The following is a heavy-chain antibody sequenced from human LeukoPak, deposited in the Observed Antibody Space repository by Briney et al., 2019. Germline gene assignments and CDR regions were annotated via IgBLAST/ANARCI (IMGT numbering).Heavy chain of an antibody. J-gene: IGHJ6*03. V-gene: IGHV4-39*02. CDR1: GGSVSSSAYY. CDR2: IYYSGST. D-gene: IGHD4-17*01. CDR3: AREYGDYVYGYYYYYMDV. Sequence: SETLSLTCTVSGGSVSSSAYYWGWIRQPTGKGLEWIVSIYYSGSTYYNPSLKSRVTISVDTSKNQFSLKLSSVTAADTAVYYCAREYGDYVYGYYYYYMDVWGKGTTVTISS.